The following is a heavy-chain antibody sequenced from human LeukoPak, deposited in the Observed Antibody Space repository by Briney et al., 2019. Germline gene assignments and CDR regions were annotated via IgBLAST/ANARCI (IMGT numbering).Heavy chain of an antibody. J-gene: IGHJ4*02. V-gene: IGHV1-18*01. CDR2: ISGYNGNT. Sequence: ASVKVSCKASGYTFTNYGISWARQAPGQGLEWMGWISGYNGNTNYAQKLQGRLTMTTDTSTSTAYMELRSLRSDDTAVYYCARLSSGTGGNYLYYFDYRGQGTLVTVSS. CDR1: GYTFTNYG. D-gene: IGHD1-26*01. CDR3: ARLSSGTGGNYLYYFDY.